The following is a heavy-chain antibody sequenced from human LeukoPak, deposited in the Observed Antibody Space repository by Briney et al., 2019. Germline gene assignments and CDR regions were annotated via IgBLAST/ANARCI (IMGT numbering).Heavy chain of an antibody. CDR1: GYSFTNYY. CDR3: ARGKSSVWPVGLCMDV. D-gene: IGHD6-19*01. J-gene: IGHJ6*02. CDR2: TNPSAGTT. V-gene: IGHV1-46*01. Sequence: ASVKVSFKASGYSFTNYYMHWVRQAPGQGLEWMGLTNPSAGTTTYAQKFQGRVTVTRDTSTSTVYMDLSSLKSEDTAVYYCARGKSSVWPVGLCMDVWGQGTTVTVSS.